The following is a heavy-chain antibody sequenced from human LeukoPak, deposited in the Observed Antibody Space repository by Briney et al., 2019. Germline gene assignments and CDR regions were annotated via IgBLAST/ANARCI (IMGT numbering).Heavy chain of an antibody. CDR2: ISSSSSYT. J-gene: IGHJ4*02. V-gene: IGHV3-11*06. Sequence: GGSLRLSYAASGFTFGDYYMSWIRQAPGKGLEWVSYISSSSSYTNYADSVKGRFTISRDNAKNSLYLQMNSLRAEDTAVYYCARETYGSGSNDFDYWGQGTLVTVSS. D-gene: IGHD3-10*01. CDR3: ARETYGSGSNDFDY. CDR1: GFTFGDYY.